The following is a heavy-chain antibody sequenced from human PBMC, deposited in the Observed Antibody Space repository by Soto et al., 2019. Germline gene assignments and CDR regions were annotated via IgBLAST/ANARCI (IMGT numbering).Heavy chain of an antibody. D-gene: IGHD3-10*01. Sequence: PSETLSLTCTVAGGSVSSGSYYWSWIRQPPGKGLEWIGYIYYSGSTNYNPSLKSRVTISVDTSKNQFSLKLGSVTAADTAVYYCARVRDEDRGVMIYWGQGTLVTVSS. CDR2: IYYSGST. V-gene: IGHV4-61*01. CDR3: ARVRDEDRGVMIY. CDR1: GGSVSSGSYY. J-gene: IGHJ4*02.